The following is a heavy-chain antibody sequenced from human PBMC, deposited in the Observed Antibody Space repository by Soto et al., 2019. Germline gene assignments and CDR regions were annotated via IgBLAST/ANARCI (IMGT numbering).Heavy chain of an antibody. J-gene: IGHJ4*02. CDR3: ARSRSSLTRFDY. V-gene: IGHV3-30-3*01. CDR1: RYSVSIYA. D-gene: IGHD2-2*01. Sequence: HWCSMGLCCAASRYSVSIYAVDWVCQAPGKGLEWVAVISYDGSNKYYADSVKGRFTISRDNSKNTLYLQMNSLRAKDTAIYYCARSRSSLTRFDYWGQGTLVTVSS. CDR2: ISYDGSNK.